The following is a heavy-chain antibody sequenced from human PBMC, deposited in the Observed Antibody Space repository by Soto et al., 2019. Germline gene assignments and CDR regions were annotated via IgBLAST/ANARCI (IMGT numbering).Heavy chain of an antibody. CDR3: AKDIEAVATDYYYYYGMDV. CDR2: ISYDGSNK. CDR1: GFTFSSYG. Sequence: GGSLRLSCAASGFTFSSYGMHWVRQAPGKGLEWVAVISYDGSNKYYADSVKGRFTISRDNSKNTLYLQMNSLRAEDTAVYYCAKDIEAVATDYYYYYGMDVWGQGTTVTVSS. D-gene: IGHD6-19*01. V-gene: IGHV3-30*18. J-gene: IGHJ6*02.